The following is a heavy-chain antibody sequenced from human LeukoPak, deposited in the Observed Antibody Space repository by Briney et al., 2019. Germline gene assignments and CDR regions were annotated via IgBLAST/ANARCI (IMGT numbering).Heavy chain of an antibody. CDR2: ISSSGSTI. CDR3: ARGFTGWVTSPIDY. CDR1: GFTFTTYW. V-gene: IGHV3-48*04. Sequence: GGSLRLSYVGSGFTFTTYWMSWVRQAPGKGLEWVSYISSSGSTIYYAESVKGRFTISRDNAKNSLSLQMNSLRAEDTAVYYCARGFTGWVTSPIDYWGQGALVTVSS. D-gene: IGHD2-2*01. J-gene: IGHJ4*02.